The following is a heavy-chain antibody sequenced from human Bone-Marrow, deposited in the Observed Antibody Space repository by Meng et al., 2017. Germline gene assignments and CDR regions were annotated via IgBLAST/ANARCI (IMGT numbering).Heavy chain of an antibody. D-gene: IGHD4-17*01. Sequence: ETLSLTCAVYGGSFSGYYWSWIRQPPGKGLEWIGEINHSGSTNYNPSLKSRVTISVDTSKNQFSLKLSSVTAADTAVYYCARGPPGDFDYWGQGTLVTGYS. CDR1: GGSFSGYY. V-gene: IGHV4-34*01. CDR2: INHSGST. J-gene: IGHJ4*02. CDR3: ARGPPGDFDY.